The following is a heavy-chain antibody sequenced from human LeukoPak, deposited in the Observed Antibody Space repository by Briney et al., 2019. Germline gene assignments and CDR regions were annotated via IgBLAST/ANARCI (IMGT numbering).Heavy chain of an antibody. V-gene: IGHV3-21*01. D-gene: IGHD2-8*01. Sequence: GGSLRLSCAASGFTFSSYSMNWVRQAPGKGREGVSSISSSSSYIYYADSVKGRFTISRDNSKNTLYLQMNSLRAEDTAVYYCAKDPWGPYCINGVCSHFDYWGQGTLVTVSS. CDR3: AKDPWGPYCINGVCSHFDY. J-gene: IGHJ4*02. CDR2: ISSSSSYI. CDR1: GFTFSSYS.